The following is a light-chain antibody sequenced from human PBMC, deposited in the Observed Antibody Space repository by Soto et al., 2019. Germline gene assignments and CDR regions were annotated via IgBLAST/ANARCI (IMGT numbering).Light chain of an antibody. V-gene: IGKV3-20*01. J-gene: IGKJ5*01. CDR1: QTVSSNY. CDR3: QQYTGPPTT. CDR2: GAS. Sequence: EIILTQSPDTLSLSPGERATLSCRASQTVSSNYLAWCQQRPGQAPRLLIYGASTRAAGIPDRFSGSGSGTDFTLTITRQEPEDSAVYFCQQYTGPPTTFGQGTRLEIK.